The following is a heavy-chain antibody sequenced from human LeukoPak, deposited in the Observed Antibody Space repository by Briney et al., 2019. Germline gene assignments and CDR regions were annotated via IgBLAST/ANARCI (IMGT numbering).Heavy chain of an antibody. CDR1: GFTFSSYS. D-gene: IGHD2-21*01. CDR2: ISSSSSTM. Sequence: GGSLRLSCAASGFTFSSYSMNWVRQAPGKGLEWVSYISSSSSTMYYADSVKGRFTISRDNAKNSLYLQMNSLRAEDTAVYYCASLIVVVIANNWFDPWGQGTLVTVSS. J-gene: IGHJ5*02. V-gene: IGHV3-48*01. CDR3: ASLIVVVIANNWFDP.